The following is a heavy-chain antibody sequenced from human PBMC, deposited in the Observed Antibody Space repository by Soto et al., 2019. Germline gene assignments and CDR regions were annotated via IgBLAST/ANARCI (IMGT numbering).Heavy chain of an antibody. CDR1: GFALTTYT. CDR2: INGRSNYK. D-gene: IGHD1-26*01. CDR3: VREDGVVGASSAFDS. Sequence: GGALRLSCVASGFALTTYTMNWVGQAPGTGLEWVSSINGRSNYKYYSDSVKGRFTVSRDNAQNSLFLQMSRLGPEDTAVYYCVREDGVVGASSAFDSWGQGTLVTVSS. V-gene: IGHV3-21*01. J-gene: IGHJ4*02.